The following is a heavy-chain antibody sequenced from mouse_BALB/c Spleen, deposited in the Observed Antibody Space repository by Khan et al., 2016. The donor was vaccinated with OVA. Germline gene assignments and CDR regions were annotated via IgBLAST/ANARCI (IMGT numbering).Heavy chain of an antibody. CDR3: ARSGYDYFAY. V-gene: IGHV1-80*01. CDR2: IYPGDGDT. J-gene: IGHJ3*01. Sequence: QVQLQQSGAELVRPGSSVKISCKASGYAFSNYWMNWVKQRPGQGLEWIGQIYPGDGDTSFNGKFRGKATLTADKSSSTAYMQLSSLTSEDSAVYLCARSGYDYFAYWGQGTLVTVSA. D-gene: IGHD2-14*01. CDR1: GYAFSNYW.